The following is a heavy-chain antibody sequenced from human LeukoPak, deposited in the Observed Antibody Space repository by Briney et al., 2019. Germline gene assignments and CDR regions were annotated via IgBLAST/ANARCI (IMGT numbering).Heavy chain of an antibody. CDR2: IIPLFGTA. J-gene: IGHJ4*02. CDR3: ARAPLSDSSGWYYFHY. CDR1: GGTFSIYA. D-gene: IGHD6-19*01. Sequence: SVKVSCKASGGTFSIYAISWVRQPPGQGLEWVGRIIPLFGTANYEQKVQGRGTITTARSTTKAYLVLHSQRPEDTAAYVFARAPLSDSSGWYYFHYWGQGTLVTVSS. V-gene: IGHV1-69*05.